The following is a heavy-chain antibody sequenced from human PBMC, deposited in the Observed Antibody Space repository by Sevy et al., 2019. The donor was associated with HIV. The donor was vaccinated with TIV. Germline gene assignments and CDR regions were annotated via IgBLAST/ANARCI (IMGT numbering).Heavy chain of an antibody. Sequence: SETLSLTCTVSAGSISPYYWNWIRQPPGKGLEWIGYIYYSGSTNYKPSLRSRVTISVDTSKTQFSLKLSSVTAADTAVYFCARGGGFSDEGMDVWGQGTTVTVSS. CDR2: IYYSGST. CDR3: ARGGGFSDEGMDV. D-gene: IGHD1-26*01. J-gene: IGHJ6*02. CDR1: AGSISPYY. V-gene: IGHV4-59*01.